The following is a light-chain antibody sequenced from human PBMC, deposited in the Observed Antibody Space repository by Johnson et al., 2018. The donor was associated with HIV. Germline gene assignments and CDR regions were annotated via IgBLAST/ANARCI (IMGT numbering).Light chain of an antibody. V-gene: IGLV1-51*02. Sequence: QSVLTQPPSVSAAPGQKVTISCSGSNSNIGNNYVSWYQHLPGTAPKLLIYENNKRPSGIPDRFSGSKSGTSATLGIPGLPTGDEADYYCGKWDSSLTASYVFGTGTKVTVL. CDR3: GKWDSSLTASYV. CDR1: NSNIGNNY. CDR2: ENN. J-gene: IGLJ1*01.